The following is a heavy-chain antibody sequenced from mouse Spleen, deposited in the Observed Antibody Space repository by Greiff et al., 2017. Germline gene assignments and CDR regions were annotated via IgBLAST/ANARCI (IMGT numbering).Heavy chain of an antibody. CDR3: ASFLYYRSAWFAY. D-gene: IGHD2-14*01. Sequence: VKLMESGPGLVQPSQSLSITCTVSGFSLTSYGVHWVRQSPGKGLEWLGVIWSGGSTDYNAAFISRLSISKDNSKSQVFFKMNSLQADDTAIYYCASFLYYRSAWFAYWGQGTLVTVSA. CDR2: IWSGGST. CDR1: GFSLTSYG. J-gene: IGHJ3*01. V-gene: IGHV2-2*01.